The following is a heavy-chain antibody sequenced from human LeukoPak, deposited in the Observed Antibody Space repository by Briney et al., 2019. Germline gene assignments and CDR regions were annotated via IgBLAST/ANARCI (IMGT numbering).Heavy chain of an antibody. V-gene: IGHV3-73*01. CDR3: TTHSGSYHTFDY. J-gene: IGHJ4*02. D-gene: IGHD1-26*01. CDR1: GFTFSGSA. CDR2: IRSKANSYAT. Sequence: GGSLRLSCVASGFTFSGSAMHWVRQASGKGLEWVGRIRSKANSYATAYAESVKGRFTISRDDSKNTAYLQMNSLKTEDTAVYYCTTHSGSYHTFDYWGQGTLVTVST.